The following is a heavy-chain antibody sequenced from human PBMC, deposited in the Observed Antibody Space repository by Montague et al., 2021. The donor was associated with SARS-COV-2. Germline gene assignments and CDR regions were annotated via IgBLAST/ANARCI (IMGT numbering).Heavy chain of an antibody. V-gene: IGHV4-34*01. CDR3: ASSLYSVSWCPV. D-gene: IGHD5/OR15-5a*01. J-gene: IGHJ1*01. CDR2: ISYTGHTRY. CDR1: GESFDGYF. Sequence: SETLSLTCAVYGESFDGYFWSWIRLSPGKALEWIGEISYTGHTRYNPNPSLRGRVSISTASSKNQFTLNLTSVTAAATAVYYCASSLYSVSWCPVWGQGTQVTVSS.